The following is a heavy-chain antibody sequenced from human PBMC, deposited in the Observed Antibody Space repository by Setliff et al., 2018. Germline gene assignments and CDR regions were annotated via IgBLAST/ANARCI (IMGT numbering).Heavy chain of an antibody. CDR1: GFTFSSYN. CDR3: ARDPNSGSYWNYYYYMDV. CDR2: ISSSSSTI. V-gene: IGHV3-48*01. Sequence: GGSLRLSCAASGFTFSSYNMNWVRQAPGKGLEWVSYISSSSSTIYYADSVKGRFTISRDNAKNSLSLQMNSLRAEDTAVFYCARDPNSGSYWNYYYYMDVWGKGTTVTVS. D-gene: IGHD1-26*01. J-gene: IGHJ6*03.